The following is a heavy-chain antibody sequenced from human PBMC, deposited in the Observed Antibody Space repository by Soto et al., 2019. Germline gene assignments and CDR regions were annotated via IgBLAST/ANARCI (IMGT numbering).Heavy chain of an antibody. J-gene: IGHJ5*02. CDR2: IYHSGST. Sequence: SETLSLTCAVSGGSISSGGYSWSWIRQPPGKGLEWIGYIYHSGSTYYNSSLKSRVTISVDRSKNQFSLKLSSVTAADTAVYYCARIPSPWGQGALVTVSS. CDR3: ARIPSP. D-gene: IGHD2-21*01. CDR1: GGSISSGGYS. V-gene: IGHV4-30-2*01.